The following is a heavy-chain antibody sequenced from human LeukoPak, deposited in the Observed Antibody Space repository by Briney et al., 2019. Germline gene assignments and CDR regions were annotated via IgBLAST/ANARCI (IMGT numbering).Heavy chain of an antibody. V-gene: IGHV3-74*01. J-gene: IGHJ3*02. Sequence: GGSLRLSCAASGFTFSSYWMHWVRQAPGKGLVWVSRIDSDGSRTRDADSVKGRFTISRDNAKNTLYLQMTSLRAEDTAVYYCARESSRRAVDIWGQGTMLIVSS. D-gene: IGHD6-13*01. CDR2: IDSDGSRT. CDR1: GFTFSSYW. CDR3: ARESSRRAVDI.